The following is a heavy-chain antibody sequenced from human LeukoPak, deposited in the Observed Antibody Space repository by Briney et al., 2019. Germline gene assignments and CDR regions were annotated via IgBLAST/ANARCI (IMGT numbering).Heavy chain of an antibody. Sequence: SETLSLTCTVSGGSISSSSYYWSWIRQPPGKGLEWIGYIYYSGSANYNPSLKSRVTISVDTSKNQFSLKLSSVTAADTAVYYCARSYGSGNYFDYWGQGTLVTVSS. J-gene: IGHJ4*02. V-gene: IGHV4-61*01. CDR1: GGSISSSSYY. CDR3: ARSYGSGNYFDY. D-gene: IGHD3-10*01. CDR2: IYYSGSA.